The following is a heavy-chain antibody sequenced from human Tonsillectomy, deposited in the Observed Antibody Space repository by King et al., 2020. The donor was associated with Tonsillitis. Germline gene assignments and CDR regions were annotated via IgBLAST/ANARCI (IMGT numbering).Heavy chain of an antibody. CDR2: ISSSGSTI. CDR1: GFTFSDYY. Sequence: VQLVESGGGLVKPGGSLRLSCAASGFTFSDYYMSWIRQAPGKGLEWVSYISSSGSTIYYADSVKGRVTISRDNAKNSLYLQMNSLRAEDTAVYYCAREQNIYCSSTSCYSFDYWGQGTLVTVSS. J-gene: IGHJ4*02. V-gene: IGHV3-11*01. D-gene: IGHD2-2*01. CDR3: AREQNIYCSSTSCYSFDY.